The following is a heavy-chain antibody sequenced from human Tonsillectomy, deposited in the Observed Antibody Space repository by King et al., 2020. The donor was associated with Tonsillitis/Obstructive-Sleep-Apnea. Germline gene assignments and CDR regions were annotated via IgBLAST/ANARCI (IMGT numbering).Heavy chain of an antibody. V-gene: IGHV4-39*01. J-gene: IGHJ6*03. D-gene: IGHD3-3*01. Sequence: PLQESGPGLVKPSETLSLTCTVSGGSISSSSYYWGWIRQPPGKGLEWIGSIYYSGSTYYNPSLKSRVTISVDTSKNQFSLKLSSVTAADTAVYYCARLPVLEWLLPYYYYYYMDVWGKGTTVTVSS. CDR2: IYYSGST. CDR1: GGSISSSSYY. CDR3: ARLPVLEWLLPYYYYYYMDV.